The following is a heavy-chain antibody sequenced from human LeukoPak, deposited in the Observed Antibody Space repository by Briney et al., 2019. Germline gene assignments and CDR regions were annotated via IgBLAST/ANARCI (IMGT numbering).Heavy chain of an antibody. Sequence: GGSLRLSCAASGFTFSSYVMSWVRQAPGKGLEWVANIKQDGSEKYYVDSVKGRFTISRDNAKNSLYLQMNSLRAEDTAVYYCARGGRAYYDSSGYDYYFDYWGQGTLVTVSS. CDR1: GFTFSSYV. V-gene: IGHV3-7*01. D-gene: IGHD3-22*01. CDR3: ARGGRAYYDSSGYDYYFDY. J-gene: IGHJ4*02. CDR2: IKQDGSEK.